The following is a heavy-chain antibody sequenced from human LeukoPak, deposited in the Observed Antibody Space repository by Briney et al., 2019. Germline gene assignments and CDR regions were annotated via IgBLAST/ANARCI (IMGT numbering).Heavy chain of an antibody. Sequence: GGSLRLSCTTSGFSFNTYSMSWVRQAPGKGLGWVCAINDDSPYYTDSVRGRFTVSRDKARDTLYLHFNSLRAEDTAIYYCAKEYDLWHEQGNWFDTWGQGVLVTVSS. V-gene: IGHV3-23*01. J-gene: IGHJ5*02. D-gene: IGHD3-3*01. CDR3: AKEYDLWHEQGNWFDT. CDR2: INDDSP. CDR1: GFSFNTYS.